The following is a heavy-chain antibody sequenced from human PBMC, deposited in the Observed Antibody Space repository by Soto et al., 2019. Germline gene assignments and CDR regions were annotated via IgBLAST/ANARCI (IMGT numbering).Heavy chain of an antibody. J-gene: IGHJ4*02. Sequence: LRLSCAASGFTFSSYAMSWVRQAPGKGLEWVSAISGSGGSTYYADSVKGRFTISRDNSKNTLCLQMNSLRAEDTAVYYCAKSRRGIAVAGTGKIFDYWGQGTLVTVSS. CDR3: AKSRRGIAVAGTGKIFDY. CDR1: GFTFSSYA. V-gene: IGHV3-23*01. CDR2: ISGSGGST. D-gene: IGHD6-19*01.